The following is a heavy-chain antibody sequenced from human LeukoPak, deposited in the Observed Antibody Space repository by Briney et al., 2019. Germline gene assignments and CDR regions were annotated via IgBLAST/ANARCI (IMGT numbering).Heavy chain of an antibody. J-gene: IGHJ4*02. CDR1: GYSISSGYY. CDR3: ARGAMVQTDY. D-gene: IGHD5-18*01. Sequence: SETLSLTCTVSGYSISSGYYWGWIRQPPGKGLEWIGSIYHSGSTYYNPSLKSRVTISVDTSKNQFSLKLSSVTAADTAVYYCARGAMVQTDYWGQGTLVTVSS. CDR2: IYHSGST. V-gene: IGHV4-38-2*02.